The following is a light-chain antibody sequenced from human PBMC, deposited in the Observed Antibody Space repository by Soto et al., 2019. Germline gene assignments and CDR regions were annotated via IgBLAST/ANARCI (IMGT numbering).Light chain of an antibody. J-gene: IGKJ1*01. CDR2: AAS. Sequence: DIQMAQSPSSRSASVGDRVTITCRASQGILDYVAWFQQKPGKAPRLLIYAASTLHSGVPSRFSGSGSGTDFTLTISSLQPEDVATYYCQKYNTAPQTFGQGTKVEIK. CDR3: QKYNTAPQT. CDR1: QGILDY. V-gene: IGKV1-27*01.